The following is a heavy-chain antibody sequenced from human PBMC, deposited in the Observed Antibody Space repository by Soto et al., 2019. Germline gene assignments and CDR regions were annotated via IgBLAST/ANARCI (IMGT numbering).Heavy chain of an antibody. Sequence: GSLRLSCAASGFTFSSYAMSWVRQAPGKGLEWVSAISGSGGSTYYADSVKGRFTISRDNSKNTLYLQMNSLRAEDTAVYYCAKSLYYGDYVKNFDYWGQGTLVTVSS. V-gene: IGHV3-23*01. CDR3: AKSLYYGDYVKNFDY. CDR1: GFTFSSYA. CDR2: ISGSGGST. J-gene: IGHJ4*02. D-gene: IGHD4-17*01.